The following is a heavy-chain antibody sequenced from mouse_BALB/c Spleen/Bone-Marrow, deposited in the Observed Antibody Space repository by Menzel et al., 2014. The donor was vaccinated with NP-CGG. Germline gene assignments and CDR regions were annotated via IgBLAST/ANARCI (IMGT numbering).Heavy chain of an antibody. CDR2: IWGDGST. D-gene: IGHD2-14*01. J-gene: IGHJ4*01. CDR1: GFSLSRYS. Sequence: VQRVESGPGLVAPSQSLSITCTVSGFSLSRYSVHWVRQPPGKGLEWLGMIWGDGSTDYNSALKSRLSISKDNSKSQVFLKMNSLQTDDTAMYYCARYDVYAMDYWGQGTSVTVSS. V-gene: IGHV2-6-4*01. CDR3: ARYDVYAMDY.